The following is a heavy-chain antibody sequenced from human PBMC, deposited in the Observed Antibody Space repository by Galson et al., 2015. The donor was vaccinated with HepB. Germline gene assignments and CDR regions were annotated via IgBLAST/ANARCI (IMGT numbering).Heavy chain of an antibody. V-gene: IGHV3-33*01. J-gene: IGHJ4*02. D-gene: IGHD2-15*01. CDR1: GFTFSSYG. Sequence: SLRLSCAASGFTFSSYGMHWVRQAPGKGLEWVAVIWYDGSNKYYADSVKGRFTISRDNSKNTLYLQMNSLRAEDTAVYYCAREISRGSGRGASFDYWGQGTLVTVSS. CDR3: AREISRGSGRGASFDY. CDR2: IWYDGSNK.